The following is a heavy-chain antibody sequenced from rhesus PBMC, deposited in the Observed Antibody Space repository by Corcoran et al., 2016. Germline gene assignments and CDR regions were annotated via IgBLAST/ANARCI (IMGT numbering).Heavy chain of an antibody. J-gene: IGHJ4*01. CDR3: ARLVITTLDY. CDR2: IYGSSGCT. V-gene: IGHV4-76*01. D-gene: IGHD3-16*01. CDR1: GYSISSGYD. Sequence: QVQLQESGPGVVKPSETLSLTCAVSGYSISSGYDWSWIRQPPGKGMEWIGYIYGSSGCTNYNSSLKNRVAISKDTSKNQFSLKLSSVTAADTAVYYCARLVITTLDYWGQGVLVTVSS.